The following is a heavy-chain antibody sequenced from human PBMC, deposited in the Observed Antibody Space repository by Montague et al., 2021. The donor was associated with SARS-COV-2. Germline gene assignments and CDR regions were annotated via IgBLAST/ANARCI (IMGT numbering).Heavy chain of an antibody. J-gene: IGHJ3*02. Sequence: SETLSLTCTVSGGSISSSNYYWDWLPQPQGKGLEWIGCIYDSASTYYTLSLQSRVTISVDTSKNSLSLTPNSVTAAATAVYYCARRGRKLLPVATTIGGLEMWGQGTMVTVSS. V-gene: IGHV4-39*02. D-gene: IGHD5-12*01. CDR3: ARRGRKLLPVATTIGGLEM. CDR2: IYDSAST. CDR1: GGSISSSNYY.